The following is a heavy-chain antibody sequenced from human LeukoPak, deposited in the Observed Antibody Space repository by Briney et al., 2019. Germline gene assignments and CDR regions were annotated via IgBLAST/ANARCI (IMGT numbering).Heavy chain of an antibody. CDR1: GFTFTSYA. CDR2: VSGSGDGT. J-gene: IGHJ4*02. CDR3: AKERLGGNYGDYAVDY. D-gene: IGHD4-17*01. Sequence: GGSLRLSCAASGFTFTSYAMGWVRQAPGKGLEWVSSVSGSGDGTYYADSVKGRFTISRDNSKKTLDLHMDSLRAEDAAVYYCAKERLGGNYGDYAVDYWGQGTMVTVSS. V-gene: IGHV3-23*01.